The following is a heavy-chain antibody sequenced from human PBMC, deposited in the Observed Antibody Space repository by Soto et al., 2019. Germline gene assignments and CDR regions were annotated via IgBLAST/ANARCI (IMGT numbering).Heavy chain of an antibody. Sequence: ASVKVSCKASGYSFTSYAIHWMRQAPGQRLEWMGWINAGNGNTNYAQTFQGRVTMTTDTSTSTVHMEVRSLRSDDTAVYYCAREGVAPYYYYGMDVWG. CDR1: GYSFTSYA. J-gene: IGHJ6*02. CDR2: INAGNGNT. V-gene: IGHV1-3*01. CDR3: AREGVAPYYYYGMDV. D-gene: IGHD5-12*01.